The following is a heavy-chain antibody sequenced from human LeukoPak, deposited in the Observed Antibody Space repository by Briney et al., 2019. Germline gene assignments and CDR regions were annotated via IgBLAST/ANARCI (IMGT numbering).Heavy chain of an antibody. CDR3: ASGQSSLRYCTDDTRAGTYFDY. J-gene: IGHJ4*02. Sequence: ASVKVSCKTSGYTFTDYYLHWVRQAPGQGLEWMGWINPNSGGANYAQKFQGRVSMTRDTSISTAYMELSRLRSDDTAMYYCASGQSSLRYCTDDTRAGTYFDYWGQGTLVTVSS. D-gene: IGHD2-8*01. CDR2: INPNSGGA. CDR1: GYTFTDYY. V-gene: IGHV1-2*02.